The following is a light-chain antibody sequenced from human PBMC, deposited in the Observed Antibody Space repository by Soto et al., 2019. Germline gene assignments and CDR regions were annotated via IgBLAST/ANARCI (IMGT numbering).Light chain of an antibody. V-gene: IGLV2-14*03. CDR2: EVR. CDR3: SSYTTSSTRV. CDR1: SSDVGAYDF. J-gene: IGLJ1*01. Sequence: QSALTQPASVSGSPGQSITISCTGTSSDVGAYDFVSWYQQHPDKAPKLMIYEVRNRPSGVSNRFSGSKSVNTATLTISGLQAEDEADYYCSSYTTSSTRVFGTGTKV.